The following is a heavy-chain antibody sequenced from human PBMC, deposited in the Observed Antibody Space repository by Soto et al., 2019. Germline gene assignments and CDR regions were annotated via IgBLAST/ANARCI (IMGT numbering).Heavy chain of an antibody. D-gene: IGHD3-22*01. CDR1: GFTFSSYA. CDR3: AKAQYYYDSSGYYFDY. V-gene: IGHV3-23*01. J-gene: IGHJ4*02. CDR2: ISGRGGST. Sequence: GGSLRLSCAASGFTFSSYAMSWVRQAPGKGRRWVSVISGRGGSTYYADSVKGRFTISRDNSKNTLYLQMNSLRAEDTAVYYCAKAQYYYDSSGYYFDYWGQGTLVTVSS.